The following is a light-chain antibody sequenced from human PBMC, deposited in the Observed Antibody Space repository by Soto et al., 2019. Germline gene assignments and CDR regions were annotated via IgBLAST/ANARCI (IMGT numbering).Light chain of an antibody. CDR2: DSS. CDR3: EQRGSGFT. J-gene: IGKJ4*01. CDR1: HSVSTY. V-gene: IGKV3-11*01. Sequence: EIVLTQSPATLSLSPGERATLSCRASHSVSTYVAWYQQKPGQAPRLLIYDSSNRATGFPGRFICSGSGTDFTLTICRLEPEAVAVYYCEQRGSGFTFGGGPNVEIK.